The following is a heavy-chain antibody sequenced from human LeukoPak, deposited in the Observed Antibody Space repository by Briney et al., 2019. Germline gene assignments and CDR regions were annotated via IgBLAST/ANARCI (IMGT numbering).Heavy chain of an antibody. Sequence: GGSLRLSCAASGFSFSTYGMTWVRQAPGEGLEWVSSISSTSTYIYYADAMKGRFTVSRDNAKDSLYLQMNSLRAEDTAVYYCARGQAITIFGVVPDFDYWGQGTLVTVSS. CDR2: ISSTSTYI. D-gene: IGHD3-3*01. CDR3: ARGQAITIFGVVPDFDY. J-gene: IGHJ4*02. CDR1: GFSFSTYG. V-gene: IGHV3-21*01.